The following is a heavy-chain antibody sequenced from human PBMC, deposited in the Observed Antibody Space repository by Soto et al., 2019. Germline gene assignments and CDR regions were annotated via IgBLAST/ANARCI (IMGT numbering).Heavy chain of an antibody. Sequence: GGSLRLSCAASGFTFSTYSMNWVRQAPGRGLEWVSSISSSSSFIYYADSVKGRFTISRDNAKNSLFLQMNSLRAEDTAVYYCAKASDYDYWSGYYFDYWGQGTLVNVPS. V-gene: IGHV3-21*01. D-gene: IGHD3-3*01. J-gene: IGHJ4*02. CDR3: AKASDYDYWSGYYFDY. CDR1: GFTFSTYS. CDR2: ISSSSSFI.